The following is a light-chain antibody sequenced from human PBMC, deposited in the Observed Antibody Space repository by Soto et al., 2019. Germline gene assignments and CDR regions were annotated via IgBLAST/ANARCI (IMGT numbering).Light chain of an antibody. CDR3: QVWDITTDHYV. CDR2: YDS. CDR1: NIGSKR. J-gene: IGLJ1*01. Sequence: SYELTQPPSVSVAPEKTARITCGGNNIGSKRAHWYRQKPGQAPVLVIYYDSDRPSGIPERFSGSNSGNTATLTISRVEAGDEADYYCQVWDITTDHYVFGTGTKLTVL. V-gene: IGLV3-21*04.